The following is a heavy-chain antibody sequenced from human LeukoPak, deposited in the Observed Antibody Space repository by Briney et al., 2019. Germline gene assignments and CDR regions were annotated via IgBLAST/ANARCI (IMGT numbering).Heavy chain of an antibody. CDR1: GGSISSGDYY. J-gene: IGHJ4*02. CDR3: ARAALPYSTAGGAFDY. CDR2: IYYSGST. V-gene: IGHV4-30-4*01. D-gene: IGHD6-13*01. Sequence: SETLSLTCTVSGGSISSGDYYWSWIRPPPGKGLEWIGYIYYSGSTYYNPSLKSRVTISVDTSKNQFSLKLSSVTAADTAVYYCARAALPYSTAGGAFDYWGQGTLVTVSS.